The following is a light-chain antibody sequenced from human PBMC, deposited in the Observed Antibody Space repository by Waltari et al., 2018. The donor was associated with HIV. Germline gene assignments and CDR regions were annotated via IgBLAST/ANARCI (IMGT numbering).Light chain of an antibody. J-gene: IGKJ2*01. CDR2: DAT. V-gene: IGKV1-33*01. Sequence: DIQMTQSPSSLSGSVGERVTITCQTSQDINNYLDWYQQKAGRAPQLLISDATNLEIGVPSRFSGSGSGTDFTLTISNLQPEDIATYYCQHYDNFLHTFGQGTKLEIK. CDR3: QHYDNFLHT. CDR1: QDINNY.